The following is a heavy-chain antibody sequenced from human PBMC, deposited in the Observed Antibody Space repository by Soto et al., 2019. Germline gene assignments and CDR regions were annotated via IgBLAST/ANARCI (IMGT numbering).Heavy chain of an antibody. CDR1: GFIFSSYA. D-gene: IGHD6-19*01. CDR2: ITGSVGST. J-gene: IGHJ4*02. CDR3: AKDRDIRQWMAKWDFDY. V-gene: IGHV3-23*01. Sequence: PVGSLRLSCAASGFIFSSYAMSWVRQAPGKGLEWVSTITGSVGSTYYADSVKGRFTISRDNSKNTLYLQMNSLRAEDTAVYYCAKDRDIRQWMAKWDFDYWGQGTRVTVSS.